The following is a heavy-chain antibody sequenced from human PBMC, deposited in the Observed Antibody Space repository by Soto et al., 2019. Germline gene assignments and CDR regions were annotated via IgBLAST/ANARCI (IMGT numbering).Heavy chain of an antibody. CDR3: ARFVSGQWFGWFDP. J-gene: IGHJ5*02. CDR1: GGSISSGGYY. D-gene: IGHD3-22*01. Sequence: SETLSLTCTVSGGSISSGGYYWSWIRQHPGKGLEWIGYIYYSGSTYYNPSLKSRVTISVDTSKNQFSLKLSSVTAADTAVYYCARFVSGQWFGWFDPWGQGTLVTVSS. CDR2: IYYSGST. V-gene: IGHV4-31*03.